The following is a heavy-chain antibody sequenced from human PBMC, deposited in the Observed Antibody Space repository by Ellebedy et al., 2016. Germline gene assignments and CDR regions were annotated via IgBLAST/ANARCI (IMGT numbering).Heavy chain of an antibody. D-gene: IGHD4-17*01. CDR3: ARLMPPPTVTPLGNAFDI. CDR2: IYPGDSYT. J-gene: IGHJ3*02. CDR1: GYSFTSYW. Sequence: GESLKISCKGSGYSFTSYWIGWVRQMPGKGLEWMGIIYPGDSYTNYSPSFQGHVTISADKSISTAYLQWSSLKASDTAMYYCARLMPPPTVTPLGNAFDIWGQGTMVTVSS. V-gene: IGHV5-51*01.